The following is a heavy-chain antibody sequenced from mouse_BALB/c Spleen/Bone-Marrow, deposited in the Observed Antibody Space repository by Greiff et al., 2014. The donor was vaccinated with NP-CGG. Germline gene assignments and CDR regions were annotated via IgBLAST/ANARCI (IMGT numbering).Heavy chain of an antibody. CDR2: ISSSGSYT. J-gene: IGHJ1*01. CDR1: GFTFSTYA. CDR3: SRLRMITTYFDV. D-gene: IGHD2-4*01. Sequence: VQLKDSGGGLAKPGGSLQLSCAASGFTFSTYAMSWVRQTPEKRLEWVATISSSGSYTYYPDSVKGRFTISRDNAKNTLYLQMNSRRSEDTAMFYCSRLRMITTYFDVWGAGTTVTVSS. V-gene: IGHV5-9-3*01.